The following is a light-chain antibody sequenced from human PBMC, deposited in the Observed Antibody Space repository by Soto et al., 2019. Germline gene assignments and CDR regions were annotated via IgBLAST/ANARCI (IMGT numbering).Light chain of an antibody. CDR1: QSVSSN. CDR3: QQYDDIPPMT. CDR2: GAS. J-gene: IGKJ4*01. Sequence: EIVMTQSPATLSVSPGERATLSCRASQSVSSNLAWYQQKPGQAPRLLIYGASTRATGIPARFSGSGSGTEFTLTISSLQSEDTATYYCQQYDDIPPMTFGGGTKVEI. V-gene: IGKV3-15*01.